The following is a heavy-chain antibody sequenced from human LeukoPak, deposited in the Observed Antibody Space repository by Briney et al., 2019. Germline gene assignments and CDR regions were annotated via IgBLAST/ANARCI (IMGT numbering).Heavy chain of an antibody. CDR1: GFTVSGNY. D-gene: IGHD3-16*01. CDR2: IYPNGFT. CDR3: ARGLMLTFRGSCYYFDF. V-gene: IGHV3-66*01. J-gene: IGHJ4*02. Sequence: PGGSLRLSCAASGFTVSGNYMSWVRQAPGKGLEWVSVIYPNGFTHYADSVKGRFTISRDNSKNILYLQMNSLRAEDTAVFYCARGLMLTFRGSCYYFDFWGRGTLVTVSS.